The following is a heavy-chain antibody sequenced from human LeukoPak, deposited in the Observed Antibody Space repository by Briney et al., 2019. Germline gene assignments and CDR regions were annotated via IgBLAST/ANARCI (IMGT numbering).Heavy chain of an antibody. CDR1: GFTFSSYA. J-gene: IGHJ3*01. V-gene: IGHV3-30*14. CDR2: ISYDGSNK. Sequence: QTGGSLRLSCAASGFTFSSYAMHWVRQAPGKGLEWVAVISYDGSNKYYADSVKGRFTISRDNSKNTLYLQMNSLRAEDTAVYYCARDLGTGSWGQGTMVTVSS. CDR3: ARDLGTGS. D-gene: IGHD1-26*01.